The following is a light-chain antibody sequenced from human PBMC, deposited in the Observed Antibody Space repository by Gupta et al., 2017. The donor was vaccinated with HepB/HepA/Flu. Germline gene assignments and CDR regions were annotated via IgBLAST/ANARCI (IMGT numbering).Light chain of an antibody. CDR2: GNN. Sequence: QSVLTQPPSVSGAPGQKITISCTGSSSNIGAGNHVHWYQQLPGAAPKVLIYGNNNRPSEVPDRFSGSTSGTSASLAITVLQAEDEADYYCQSFDNSLRGTVFGGGTKVAVL. CDR1: SSNIGAGNH. V-gene: IGLV1-40*01. J-gene: IGLJ1*01. CDR3: QSFDNSLRGTV.